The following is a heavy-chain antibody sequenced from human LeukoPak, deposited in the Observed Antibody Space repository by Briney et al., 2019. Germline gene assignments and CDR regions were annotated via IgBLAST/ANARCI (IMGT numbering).Heavy chain of an antibody. V-gene: IGHV1-18*01. D-gene: IGHD3-22*01. CDR3: ARDPFNNYYDNSNFALDY. CDR2: ISAYYGDT. Sequence: GASVKVSCKASGYIFTIYGIIWVRQAPGQGLELMGWISAYYGDTKYAENFQGRVTMTTDTSTSTAYLELRSLTSDDTALYFCARDPFNNYYDNSNFALDYWGQGTLVAVSS. CDR1: GYIFTIYG. J-gene: IGHJ4*02.